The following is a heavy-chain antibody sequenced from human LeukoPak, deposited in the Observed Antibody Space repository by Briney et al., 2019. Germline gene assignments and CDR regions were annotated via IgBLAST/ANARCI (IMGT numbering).Heavy chain of an antibody. CDR2: IKQDGSEK. Sequence: GGSLRLSCAASGFTFSSYWMSWVRQAPGRGLEWVANIKQDGSEKYYVDSVKGRFTISRDNAKNSLYLQMNSLRAEDTAVYYCESSLYCGGDCGYWGQGTLVTVSS. V-gene: IGHV3-7*03. CDR3: ESSLYCGGDCGY. CDR1: GFTFSSYW. J-gene: IGHJ4*02. D-gene: IGHD2-21*01.